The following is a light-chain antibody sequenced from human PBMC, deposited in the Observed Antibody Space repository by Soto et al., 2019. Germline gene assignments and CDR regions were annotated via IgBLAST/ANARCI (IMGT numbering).Light chain of an antibody. V-gene: IGKV3-15*01. CDR1: QSVSRN. CDR2: GAS. J-gene: IGKJ4*01. Sequence: EILMTQYPATLSVSPGERATLSCRASQSVSRNLDWYQQKPGKAPRLLIYGASTRATGIPARLSGSGYGTEFTITISSLQHEDFEVYSCQQYNNWPLTFGGGTKVDIK. CDR3: QQYNNWPLT.